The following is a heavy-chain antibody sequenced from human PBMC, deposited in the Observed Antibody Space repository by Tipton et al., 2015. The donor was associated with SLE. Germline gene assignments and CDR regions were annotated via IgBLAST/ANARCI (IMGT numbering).Heavy chain of an antibody. V-gene: IGHV4-59*11. CDR2: IYYSGST. D-gene: IGHD7-27*01. CDR3: AREGGLGMAEY. J-gene: IGHJ4*02. CDR1: GGSISSHY. Sequence: TLSLTCTVSGGSISSHYWSWIRQPPGKGLEWIGYIYYSGSTNYNPSLKSRVTISVDTSKNQFSLKLSSVTAADTAVYYCAREGGLGMAEYWGQGTLVTVSS.